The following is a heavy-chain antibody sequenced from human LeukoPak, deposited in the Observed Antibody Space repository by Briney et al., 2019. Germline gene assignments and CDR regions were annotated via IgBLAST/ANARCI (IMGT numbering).Heavy chain of an antibody. J-gene: IGHJ4*02. V-gene: IGHV4-39*01. D-gene: IGHD6-19*01. CDR3: ARLTAVAGPHTDFLDY. Sequence: SETLSLTCTVSGGSINTNDYHWGWVRQPPGKGLDWIASIFYSGTIYYNPSLKSRVTIFLDTSKNQFSLKLTSVTAADTAVYYCARLTAVAGPHTDFLDYWGQGTLVTVSS. CDR2: IFYSGTI. CDR1: GGSINTNDYH.